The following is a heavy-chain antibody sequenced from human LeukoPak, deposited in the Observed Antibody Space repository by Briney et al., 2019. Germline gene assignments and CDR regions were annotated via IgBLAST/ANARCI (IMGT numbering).Heavy chain of an antibody. CDR3: ARDPPGL. Sequence: ASVKVSCKAPGDMFSSYGISWVRQAPGQGLEWMGGSIPVSGTIKYAQKFQGRVTITTEESTSTTYMELSSLRFEDTAVYYCARDPPGLWGQGTLVTVSS. D-gene: IGHD6-19*01. J-gene: IGHJ4*02. CDR1: GDMFSSYG. CDR2: SIPVSGTI. V-gene: IGHV1-69*05.